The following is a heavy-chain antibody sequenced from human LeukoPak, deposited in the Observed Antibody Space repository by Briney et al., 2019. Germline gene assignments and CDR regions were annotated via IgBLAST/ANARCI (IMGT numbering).Heavy chain of an antibody. D-gene: IGHD4-17*01. CDR1: GFTFSNYA. V-gene: IGHV3-23*01. Sequence: PGGSLRLSCAASGFTFSNYAMIWVRQAPGKGLEWVSAIRGIRGTYSTEYADSVKDPFTISRDNSKSTLYLQMNSLRAEDTAVYYCGRDPNGDYIGAFDMWGQGTVVTVSS. J-gene: IGHJ3*02. CDR3: GRDPNGDYIGAFDM. CDR2: IRGIRGTYST.